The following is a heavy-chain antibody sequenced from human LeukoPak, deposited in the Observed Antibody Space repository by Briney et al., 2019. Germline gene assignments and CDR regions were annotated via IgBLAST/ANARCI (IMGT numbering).Heavy chain of an antibody. CDR3: ARARLWRSSISLYCYYMDV. Sequence: PSETLSLTCTVSGGSISSYYWSWIRQPPGKGLEWIGYIYDSGTTNYNPSLKSRVTISLDTSKNQFSLKLNSVTAADTAVYYCARARLWRSSISLYCYYMDVWGKGTTVTVSS. CDR1: GGSISSYY. V-gene: IGHV4-59*01. CDR2: IYDSGTT. J-gene: IGHJ6*03. D-gene: IGHD3-16*01.